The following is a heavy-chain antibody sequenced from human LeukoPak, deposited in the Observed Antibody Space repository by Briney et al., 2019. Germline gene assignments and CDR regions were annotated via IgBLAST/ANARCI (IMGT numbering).Heavy chain of an antibody. CDR2: IWYDASNK. CDR1: GFTFSSFG. Sequence: PGGSLRLSCAASGFTFSSFGMHWVRQAPGKGLEWVAVIWYDASNKYYADSVKGRSTISRDNSKNTLYLHMNSLRDDDTAVYYCVRGVGVSRFNYLDPWGQGTLVIVPS. V-gene: IGHV3-33*01. CDR3: VRGVGVSRFNYLDP. J-gene: IGHJ5*02. D-gene: IGHD1-7*01.